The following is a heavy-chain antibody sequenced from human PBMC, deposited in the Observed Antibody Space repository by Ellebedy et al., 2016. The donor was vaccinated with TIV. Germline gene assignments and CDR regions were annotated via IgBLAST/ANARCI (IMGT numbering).Heavy chain of an antibody. J-gene: IGHJ5*02. Sequence: ESLKISCAASGFSFSSFAMIWVRQAPGKGLEWVSSISDNGDPTSYADSVRGRFTISRDGSQSTLSLQMDSLRAEDTAVYFCAKVGVWFGDAVNAWGQGTPVTVSS. V-gene: IGHV3-23*01. CDR2: ISDNGDPT. D-gene: IGHD3-10*01. CDR1: GFSFSSFA. CDR3: AKVGVWFGDAVNA.